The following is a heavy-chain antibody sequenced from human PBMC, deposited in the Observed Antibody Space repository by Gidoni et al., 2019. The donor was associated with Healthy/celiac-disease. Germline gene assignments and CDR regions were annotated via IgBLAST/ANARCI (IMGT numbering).Heavy chain of an antibody. CDR3: AREASGSYFLSGWFDP. J-gene: IGHJ5*02. V-gene: IGHV3-30-3*01. D-gene: IGHD1-26*01. Sequence: QVQLVESGGGVVQPGRSLRLSWAASGFTFSSYAMHWVRQAPGKGLEWVAVISYDGSNKYYADSVKGRFTISRDNSKNTLYLQMNSLRAEDTAVYYCAREASGSYFLSGWFDPWGQGTLVTVSS. CDR1: GFTFSSYA. CDR2: ISYDGSNK.